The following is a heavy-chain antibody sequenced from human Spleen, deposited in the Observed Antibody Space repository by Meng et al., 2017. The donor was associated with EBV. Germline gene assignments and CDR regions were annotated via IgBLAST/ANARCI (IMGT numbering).Heavy chain of an antibody. J-gene: IGHJ4*02. CDR3: ASGSGGNFDF. D-gene: IGHD3-16*01. Sequence: VQLQESGPGLVKPSRTLSLPWSVSGGSIRSGTYYWSWIRQPPGRGLEWIGYIYRNGDTYYSPSLQSRLTISVDTSKNQFSLKMSSVTAADTAVYFCASGSGGNFDFWGQGTLVTVSS. V-gene: IGHV4-30-4*01. CDR2: IYRNGDT. CDR1: GGSIRSGTYY.